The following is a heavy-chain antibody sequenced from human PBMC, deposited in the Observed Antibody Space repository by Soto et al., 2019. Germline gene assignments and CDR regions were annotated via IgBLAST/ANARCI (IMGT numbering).Heavy chain of an antibody. D-gene: IGHD5-12*01. CDR2: INTYNGMT. CDR1: GYTFINYH. CDR3: AKSPRGEMATD. Sequence: QVQLVQSGGEVKKPGASVTVSCKASGYTFINYHITWVRQAPGQGLEWMAWINTYNGMTDYAQRFQGRVTMTRETSTSTAYMELRNLGSGDTAVYFCAKSPRGEMATDWGQGTLVTVSS. J-gene: IGHJ4*02. V-gene: IGHV1-18*01.